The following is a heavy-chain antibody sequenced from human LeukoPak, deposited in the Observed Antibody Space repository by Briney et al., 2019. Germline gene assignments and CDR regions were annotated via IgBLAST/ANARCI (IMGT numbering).Heavy chain of an antibody. D-gene: IGHD1-26*01. Sequence: SETLSLTCTVSGGSISNNYWSWIRQPPGKGLEWIGYFHDSESTNYNPSLKSRFTISVDTSKNQFSLKLSSVTAADTAVYYCARGDPSGRPGIAFDYWGQGTLVTVSS. CDR1: GGSISNNY. CDR2: FHDSEST. V-gene: IGHV4-59*01. J-gene: IGHJ4*02. CDR3: ARGDPSGRPGIAFDY.